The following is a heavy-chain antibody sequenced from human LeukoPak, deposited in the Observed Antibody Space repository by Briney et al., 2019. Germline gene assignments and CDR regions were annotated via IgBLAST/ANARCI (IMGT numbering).Heavy chain of an antibody. Sequence: ASVKVSCKASGYTFTSYYMHWVRQAPGQGLEWMGIINPSGGSTSYAQKFQGRVTMTRDMSTSTVYMELSSLRSEDTAVYYCASPRYYDSSGYSNPFDYWGQGTLVTVSS. V-gene: IGHV1-46*01. J-gene: IGHJ4*02. CDR2: INPSGGST. CDR3: ASPRYYDSSGYSNPFDY. CDR1: GYTFTSYY. D-gene: IGHD3-22*01.